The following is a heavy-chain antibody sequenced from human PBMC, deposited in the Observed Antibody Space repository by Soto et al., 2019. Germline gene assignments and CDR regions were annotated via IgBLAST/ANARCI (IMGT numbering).Heavy chain of an antibody. D-gene: IGHD3-3*01. V-gene: IGHV4-39*01. CDR1: GGSISSSSYY. CDR3: ARRNYDFWSGYGYYYYYGMDV. CDR2: IYYSGST. Sequence: PSETLSLTCTVSGGSISSSSYYWGWIRQPPGKGLEWIGSIYYSGSTYYNPSLKSRVTISVDTSKNQFSLKLSSVTAADTAVYYCARRNYDFWSGYGYYYYYGMDVWGQGTTVTSP. J-gene: IGHJ6*02.